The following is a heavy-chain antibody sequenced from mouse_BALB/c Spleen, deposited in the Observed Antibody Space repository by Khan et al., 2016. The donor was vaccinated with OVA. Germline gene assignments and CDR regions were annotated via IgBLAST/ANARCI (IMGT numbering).Heavy chain of an antibody. CDR2: IPYSGFT. Sequence: EVELVESGPGLVKPSQSLSLTCTVTGYSITSCYAWNWIRQFPGNKLERMGYIPYSGFTSYTPSLKSRTSFTRDTSKNQFFLQLTSVTTEDTATYYCARGNYYGYYFDYWGQGTTLTVSS. J-gene: IGHJ2*01. CDR3: ARGNYYGYYFDY. D-gene: IGHD1-1*01. CDR1: GYSITSCYA. V-gene: IGHV3-2*02.